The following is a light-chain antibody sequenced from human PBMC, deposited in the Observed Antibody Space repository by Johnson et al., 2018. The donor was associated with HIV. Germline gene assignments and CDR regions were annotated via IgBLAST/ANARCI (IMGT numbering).Light chain of an antibody. CDR3: GTGDSSLSAGYV. CDR2: DNN. J-gene: IGLJ1*01. Sequence: SVLTQPPSVSAAPGQKVTISCSGSSSNIGNNYVSWYQQLPGTAPKLLIYDNNTRPSGIPDRFSGSKSGTSATLGITGLQTGDEADYYCGTGDSSLSAGYVFGTGTKVTVL. V-gene: IGLV1-51*01. CDR1: SSNIGNNY.